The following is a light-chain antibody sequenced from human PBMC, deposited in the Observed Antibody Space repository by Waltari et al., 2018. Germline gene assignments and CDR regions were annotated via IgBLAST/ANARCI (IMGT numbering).Light chain of an antibody. J-gene: IGLJ1*01. Sequence: QSALTQPAPVSGSPGQSITISCTGTSSAVGGYNYVSRYQQPPGKAPKLMLYDVTNRPSGVSNRFSGSKSGNTASLTISGLQAEDEADYYCSSYTNTNTYVFGTGTRVTVL. V-gene: IGLV2-14*03. CDR3: SSYTNTNTYV. CDR2: DVT. CDR1: SSAVGGYNY.